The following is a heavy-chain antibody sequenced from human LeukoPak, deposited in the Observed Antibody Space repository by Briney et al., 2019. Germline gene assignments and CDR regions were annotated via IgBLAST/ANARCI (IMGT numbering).Heavy chain of an antibody. D-gene: IGHD3-10*01. CDR3: ARDRGVIIKNYYYYYGMDV. CDR2: IYYSGST. Sequence: SETLSLTCTVSGGSVSSGSYYWSWIRQPPGKGLEWIGYIYYSGSTNYNPSLKSRVTISVDTSKNQFSLKLSSVTAADTAVYYCARDRGVIIKNYYYYYGMDVWGQGTTVTVSS. CDR1: GGSVSSGSYY. J-gene: IGHJ6*02. V-gene: IGHV4-61*01.